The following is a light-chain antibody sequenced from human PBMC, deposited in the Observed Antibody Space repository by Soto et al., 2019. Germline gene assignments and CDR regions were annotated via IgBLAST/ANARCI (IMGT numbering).Light chain of an antibody. Sequence: EIVLTHSPGTLSLSPGERATLSCRASQSVRSNYLAWYQQKPGQAPRLLIYGASSRATGIPGRFSGSGSGTDFTLTIRRLESEAFAVYYCQHSGSSAYTFGKGTTLEI. CDR3: QHSGSSAYT. CDR1: QSVRSNY. CDR2: GAS. V-gene: IGKV3-20*01. J-gene: IGKJ2*01.